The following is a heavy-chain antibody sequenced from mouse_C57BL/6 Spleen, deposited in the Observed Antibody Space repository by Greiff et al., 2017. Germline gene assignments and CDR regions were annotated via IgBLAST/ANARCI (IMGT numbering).Heavy chain of an antibody. Sequence: VQLQQPGAELVRPGTSVKLSCKASGYTFTSYWMHWVKQRPGQGLEWIGVIDPSDSYTNYNQKFKGKATLTVDTSSSTAYMQLSSLTSEDSAVYYCARWDYLLLRYFDYWGQGTTLTVSS. D-gene: IGHD1-1*01. J-gene: IGHJ2*01. CDR2: IDPSDSYT. V-gene: IGHV1-59*01. CDR3: ARWDYLLLRYFDY. CDR1: GYTFTSYW.